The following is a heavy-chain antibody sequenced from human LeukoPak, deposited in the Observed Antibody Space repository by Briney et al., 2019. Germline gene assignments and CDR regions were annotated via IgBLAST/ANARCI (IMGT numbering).Heavy chain of an antibody. D-gene: IGHD2-2*01. CDR2: ISWNSKII. J-gene: IGHJ5*02. Sequence: GRSLRLSCTASGFTFDDYAIHWVRQAPGKGLQWVSGISWNSKIIAYADSVKGRFTISRDNARDSLYLQMNNLRAEDTALYFCARDRIVVIPAAPNWFDPWGQGALVTVSS. CDR1: GFTFDDYA. V-gene: IGHV3-9*01. CDR3: ARDRIVVIPAAPNWFDP.